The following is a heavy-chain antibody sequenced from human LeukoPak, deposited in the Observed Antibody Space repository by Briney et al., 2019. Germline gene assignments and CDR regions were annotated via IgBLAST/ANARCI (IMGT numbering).Heavy chain of an antibody. CDR3: ATGALPGYSRSWWEYHWVDS. CDR1: GVSICSGSYY. CDR2: IYTRGDT. V-gene: IGHV4-61*02. J-gene: IGHJ5*01. D-gene: IGHD6-13*01. Sequence: SQTLSLTCTVSGVSICSGSYYRSSIRQPPEERLGCIGGIYTRGDTNYNPSLKSRVTISVGTSKTQFCPKLSSVPAAGTAVYYCATGALPGYSRSWWEYHWVDSWGQGTLVTVSS.